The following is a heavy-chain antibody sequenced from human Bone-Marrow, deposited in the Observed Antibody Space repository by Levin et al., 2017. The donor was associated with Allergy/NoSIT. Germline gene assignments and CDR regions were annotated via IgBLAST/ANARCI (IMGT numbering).Heavy chain of an antibody. D-gene: IGHD6-19*01. J-gene: IGHJ4*02. V-gene: IGHV1-69*13. CDR3: AKGSPDYSSGWYRLDY. CDR1: GGTFSSYS. Sequence: GASVKVSCKSSGGTFSSYSISWVRQAPGQGLEWMGGIIATFGISNYAQKFQGRVTITADESTRTVYMEVSSLRSDDTAVYYCAKGSPDYSSGWYRLDYWGQGTLVTVSS. CDR2: IIATFGIS.